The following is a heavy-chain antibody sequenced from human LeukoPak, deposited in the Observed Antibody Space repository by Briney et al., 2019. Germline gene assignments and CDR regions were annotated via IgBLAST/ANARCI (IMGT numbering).Heavy chain of an antibody. CDR3: ARLNSTSWYNWFDP. J-gene: IGHJ5*02. V-gene: IGHV1-69*06. D-gene: IGHD2-2*01. CDR2: IIPIFGTA. Sequence: ASVKVSCTASGGSFSSYAISWVRQAPGQGLEWMGGIIPIFGTANYAQKFQGRVTITADKSTSTAYMELISLRSEDTAVYYCARLNSTSWYNWFDPWGQGTLVTVSS. CDR1: GGSFSSYA.